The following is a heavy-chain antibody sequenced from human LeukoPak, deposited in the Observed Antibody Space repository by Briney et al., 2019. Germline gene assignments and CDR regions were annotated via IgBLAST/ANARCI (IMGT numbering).Heavy chain of an antibody. CDR3: AGKPSVTPFWYFDH. D-gene: IGHD4-17*01. J-gene: IGHJ2*01. Sequence: SETLSLTCSVSGGFISSHYWSWIRQPPGKGLEWIGYIYYSGSTNYNPSLKSRVTISVDTSKNQFSLKLSSVTAADTAVYYCAGKPSVTPFWYFDHWGRGTLVTVSS. CDR2: IYYSGST. CDR1: GGFISSHY. V-gene: IGHV4-59*11.